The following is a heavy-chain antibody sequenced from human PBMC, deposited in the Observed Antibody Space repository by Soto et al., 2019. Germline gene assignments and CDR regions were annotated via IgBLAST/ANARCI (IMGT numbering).Heavy chain of an antibody. D-gene: IGHD5-12*01. Sequence: PSETLSRTFTVSGDSISAYSCSWVRQPPGKGLEWIGNIHYNGNTKYNPSLKSRVSMSVDTSKNQFSLRLISVTAADTAKYFCAREGNLGRWLQPLDFWGQGTLVTVSS. CDR3: AREGNLGRWLQPLDF. CDR2: IHYNGNT. CDR1: GDSISAYS. V-gene: IGHV4-59*01. J-gene: IGHJ4*02.